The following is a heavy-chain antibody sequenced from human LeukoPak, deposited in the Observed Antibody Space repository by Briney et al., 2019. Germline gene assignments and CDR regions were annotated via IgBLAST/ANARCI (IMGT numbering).Heavy chain of an antibody. Sequence: GASVKVSCKASGYTFTSYYMHWVRQAPGQGLEWMGRINPNSGGTNYAQKFQGRVTMTRDTSISTAYMELSRLRSDDTAVYYCARAAGVDYYYYGMDVWGQGTTVTVSS. CDR1: GYTFTSYY. CDR3: ARAAGVDYYYYGMDV. D-gene: IGHD2-8*01. CDR2: INPNSGGT. V-gene: IGHV1-2*06. J-gene: IGHJ6*02.